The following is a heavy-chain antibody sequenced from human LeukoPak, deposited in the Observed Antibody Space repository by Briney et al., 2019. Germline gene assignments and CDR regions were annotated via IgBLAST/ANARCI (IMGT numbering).Heavy chain of an antibody. J-gene: IGHJ4*02. Sequence: SETLSLTCTVSGGSISSSSYYWGWLRQPPGKGLEWIGSIYYSGSTYYNPSLKSRVTISVDTSKNQFSLKLSSVTAADTAVYYCARLQPNLFDYWGQGTLVTVSS. CDR3: ARLQPNLFDY. V-gene: IGHV4-39*01. CDR1: GGSISSSSYY. D-gene: IGHD5-18*01. CDR2: IYYSGST.